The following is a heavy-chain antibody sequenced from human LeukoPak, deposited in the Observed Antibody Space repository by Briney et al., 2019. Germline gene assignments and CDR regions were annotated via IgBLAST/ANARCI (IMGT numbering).Heavy chain of an antibody. CDR3: ARDLARATIFGVVIDYYYYMDV. Sequence: GASVKVSCKASGYTFTGYYMHWVRQAPGQGLEWMGWINPNSGGTNYAQKFQGRVTTTRDTSISTAYMELSRLRSDDTAVYYCARDLARATIFGVVIDYYYYMDVWGKGTTVTVSS. J-gene: IGHJ6*03. CDR1: GYTFTGYY. D-gene: IGHD3-3*01. V-gene: IGHV1-2*02. CDR2: INPNSGGT.